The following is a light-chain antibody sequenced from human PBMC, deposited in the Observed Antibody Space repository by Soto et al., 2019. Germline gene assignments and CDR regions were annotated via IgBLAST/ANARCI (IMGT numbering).Light chain of an antibody. J-gene: IGKJ4*01. CDR3: QQYGDWPLT. Sequence: EIVLTQSPATLSVSPGERATLSCRASQSVGNNFAWYQQKPGQAPRLLIFATSTRATGVPARFSGSGSGTEFTLTISILQSEDFAVYYCQQYGDWPLTFGGGAKVDIE. CDR2: ATS. V-gene: IGKV3-15*01. CDR1: QSVGNN.